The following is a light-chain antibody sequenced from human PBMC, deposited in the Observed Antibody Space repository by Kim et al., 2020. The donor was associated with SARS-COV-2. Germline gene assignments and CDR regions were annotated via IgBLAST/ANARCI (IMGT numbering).Light chain of an antibody. Sequence: AWPGHSPPLSCRNSHSISSKSGYYQQHPDQARRLLIYAASSGTTVTPARFSGTWSATDFTLTSSSLHSEDVAYYCWQQYDSRPRTFGRGTKVDIK. V-gene: IGKV3D-15*01. J-gene: IGKJ4*01. CDR2: AAS. CDR3: QQYDSRPRT. CDR1: HSISSK.